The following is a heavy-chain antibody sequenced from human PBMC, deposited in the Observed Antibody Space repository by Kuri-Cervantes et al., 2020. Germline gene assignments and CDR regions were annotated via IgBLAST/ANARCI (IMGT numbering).Heavy chain of an antibody. V-gene: IGHV4-34*01. CDR1: GGSFSGYY. D-gene: IGHD1-7*01. Sequence: ESLKISCAVYGGSFSGYYWSWIRQPPGKGLEWIGEINHSGSTNYNPSLKSRVTISVDTSKNQFSLKLSSVTAADTAVYYCARLFRARITGTTADYWGQGALVTVSS. CDR3: ARLFRARITGTTADY. CDR2: INHSGST. J-gene: IGHJ4*02.